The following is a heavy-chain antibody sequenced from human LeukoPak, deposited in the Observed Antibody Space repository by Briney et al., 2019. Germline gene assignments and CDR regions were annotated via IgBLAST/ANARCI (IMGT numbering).Heavy chain of an antibody. V-gene: IGHV3-74*01. CDR2: INTDGSST. D-gene: IGHD1-26*01. CDR3: AREYSGSYLHDAFDI. CDR1: GFTFSSYW. J-gene: IGHJ3*02. Sequence: PGGSLRLSCAASGFTFSSYWMHWVRHAPGKGLVWVSRINTDGSSTSYADSVKGRFTISRDNAKNTLYLQMNSLRAEDTAVYYCAREYSGSYLHDAFDIWGQGTMVTVSS.